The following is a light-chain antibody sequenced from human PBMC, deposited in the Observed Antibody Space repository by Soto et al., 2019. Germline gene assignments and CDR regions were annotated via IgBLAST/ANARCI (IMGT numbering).Light chain of an antibody. CDR3: QQRSNWPAIT. CDR1: QSVSSY. Sequence: EIVLTQSPATLSLSPGERATLSCRASQSVSSYLAWYQQKPGQAPRLLIYDASNRATGIPARFRGSGSGTDFTLTISSLEPQDFAVYYCQQRSNWPAITFGQGTRLEMK. J-gene: IGKJ5*01. V-gene: IGKV3-11*01. CDR2: DAS.